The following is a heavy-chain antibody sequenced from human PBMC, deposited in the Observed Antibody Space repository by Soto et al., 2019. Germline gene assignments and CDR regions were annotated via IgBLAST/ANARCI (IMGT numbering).Heavy chain of an antibody. Sequence: SETLSLTCAVSGGSLSSHYWSWVRQAPGKGLEWIGHSYYRGSTSYNPSLRSRSTISVDTSNNQFSLKLNSVTTADTAVYYCARDGREASGMDVWGQGTKVTVSS. CDR3: ARDGREASGMDV. CDR2: SYYRGST. D-gene: IGHD1-26*01. V-gene: IGHV4-59*11. J-gene: IGHJ6*02. CDR1: GGSLSSHY.